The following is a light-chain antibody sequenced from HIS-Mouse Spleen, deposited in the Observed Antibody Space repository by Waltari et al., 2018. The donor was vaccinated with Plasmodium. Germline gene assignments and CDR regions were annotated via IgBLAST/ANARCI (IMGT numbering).Light chain of an antibody. V-gene: IGLV2-8*01. J-gene: IGLJ2*01. Sequence: QSALTQPPSASGSPGQSVTISCPGTSSDVGGYHYVSWYQPTPGKAPKLMINEVSKRPSGVPDRFSGSKSGNTASLTVSGLQAEDEADYYCSSYAGSNNLVFGGGTKLTVL. CDR1: SSDVGGYHY. CDR2: EVS. CDR3: SSYAGSNNLV.